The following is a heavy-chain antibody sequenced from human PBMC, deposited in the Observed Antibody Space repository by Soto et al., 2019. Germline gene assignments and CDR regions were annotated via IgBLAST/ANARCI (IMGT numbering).Heavy chain of an antibody. CDR1: GYTFTSYY. V-gene: IGHV1-46*03. CDR2: INPSGGST. D-gene: IGHD3-10*01. Sequence: ASVKVSCKASGYTFTSYYMHWVRQAPGQGLEWMGIINPSGGSTSYAQKFQGRVTMTRDTSTSTVYMELSSLRSEDTAVYYCAREVLLFGELSGRYFEFWGQGTLVTGSS. CDR3: AREVLLFGELSGRYFEF. J-gene: IGHJ4*02.